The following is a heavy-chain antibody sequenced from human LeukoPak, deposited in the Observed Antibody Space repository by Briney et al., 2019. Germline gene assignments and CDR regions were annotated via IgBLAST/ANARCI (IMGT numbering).Heavy chain of an antibody. CDR2: IIPIFGTA. D-gene: IGHD4-17*01. CDR3: ARVSPSDYGDPFDY. V-gene: IGHV1-69*05. Sequence: ASVKVSCKASGGTFSSYAISWVRQAPGQGLEWMGGIIPIFGTANYAQKFQGRVTITTDESTSTAYMELSSLRSEDTAVYYCARVSPSDYGDPFDYWGQGTLVTVSS. CDR1: GGTFSSYA. J-gene: IGHJ4*02.